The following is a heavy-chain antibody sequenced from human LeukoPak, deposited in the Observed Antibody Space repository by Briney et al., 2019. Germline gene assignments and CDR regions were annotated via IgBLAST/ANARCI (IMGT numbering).Heavy chain of an antibody. Sequence: SETLSLTCTVSGGSISSYYWSWIRQPAGKGLEWIGRIYSTGSTNYNPSLKSRVTMSVDTSKNQFSLRLRSVTAADTAVYYRARQIASAGTAGFHFWGQGALVTVSS. CDR1: GGSISSYY. CDR2: IYSTGST. CDR3: ARQIASAGTAGFHF. J-gene: IGHJ4*02. V-gene: IGHV4-4*07. D-gene: IGHD6-13*01.